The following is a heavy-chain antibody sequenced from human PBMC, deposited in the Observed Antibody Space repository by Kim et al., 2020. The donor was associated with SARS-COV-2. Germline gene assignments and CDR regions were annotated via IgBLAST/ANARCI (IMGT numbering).Heavy chain of an antibody. V-gene: IGHV3-66*01. J-gene: IGHJ6*01. D-gene: IGHD5-12*01. CDR1: GFTVSGNY. CDR2: IYSGGST. Sequence: GGSLRLSCAASGFTVSGNYMSWVRQAPGKGLEWVAVIYSGGSTYYADSVKGRFTISRDTSKNTLYLQMNSLSAEDTADYYCASGERGYDPLYYYYYGMDV. CDR3: ASGERGYDPLYYYYYGMDV.